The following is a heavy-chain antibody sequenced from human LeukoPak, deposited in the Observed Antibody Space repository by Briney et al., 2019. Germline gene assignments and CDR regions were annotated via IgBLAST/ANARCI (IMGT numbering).Heavy chain of an antibody. CDR2: ISGSGGST. V-gene: IGHV3-23*01. J-gene: IGHJ6*03. CDR3: AKDRGVGATNYYYMDV. CDR1: GFTFSSYA. Sequence: GGSLRLSCAASGFTFSSYAMSWVRQAPGKGLEWVSAISGSGGSTYYADSVKGRFTISRDNSKNTLYLQMNSLRAEDTAVYYCAKDRGVGATNYYYMDVWGKGTTVTVSS. D-gene: IGHD1-26*01.